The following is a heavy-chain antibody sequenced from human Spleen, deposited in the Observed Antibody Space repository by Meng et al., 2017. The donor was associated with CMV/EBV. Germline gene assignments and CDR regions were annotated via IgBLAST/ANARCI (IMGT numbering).Heavy chain of an antibody. CDR3: ARGLYDYSGIFDY. D-gene: IGHD3-22*01. CDR1: GGSFSGYY. J-gene: IGHJ4*02. V-gene: IGHV4-31*11. CDR2: IYYSGST. Sequence: CAFYGGSFSGYYWNWIRQHPGKGLEWIGYIYYSGSTYYNPSLKSRVAFSADTSKNHFSLKLSSVTAADTAVYYCARGLYDYSGIFDYWGQGTLVTVSS.